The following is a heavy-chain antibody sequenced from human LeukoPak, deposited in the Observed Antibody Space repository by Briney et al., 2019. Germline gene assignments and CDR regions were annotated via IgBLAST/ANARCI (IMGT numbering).Heavy chain of an antibody. J-gene: IGHJ4*02. CDR1: GFTFSSYE. CDR3: ATGYSYAADGVY. Sequence: GGSLRLSCAASGFTFSSYEMNWVRQAPGKGLEWVSYISSSGSTIYYADSVKGRFTISRDNAKNTVYLQMNSLRAEDTAVYYCATGYSYAADGVYWGQGTLVTVSS. CDR2: ISSSGSTI. D-gene: IGHD5-18*01. V-gene: IGHV3-48*03.